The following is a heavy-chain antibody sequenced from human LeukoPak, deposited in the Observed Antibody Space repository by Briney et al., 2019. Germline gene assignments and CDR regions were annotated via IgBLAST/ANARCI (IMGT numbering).Heavy chain of an antibody. Sequence: GGSLRLSCAASGFTFSSYAMSWVRQAPGKGLEWVSYISSSSSTIYYADSVKGRFTISRDNAKSSLLLQMNSLRAEDTAVYYCARVASDSSGYSGYWGQGTLVTVSS. D-gene: IGHD3-22*01. J-gene: IGHJ4*02. V-gene: IGHV3-48*01. CDR2: ISSSSSTI. CDR3: ARVASDSSGYSGY. CDR1: GFTFSSYA.